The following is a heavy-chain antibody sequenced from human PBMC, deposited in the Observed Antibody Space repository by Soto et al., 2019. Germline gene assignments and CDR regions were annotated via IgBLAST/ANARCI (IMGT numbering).Heavy chain of an antibody. Sequence: PSETLSLTCTVSGGSISSYYWSWIRQPPGKGLEWIGYIYYSGSTNYNPSLKSRATISVHTSKNQFSQKLSSATAADTAVYYCARDHELRYCGWSQADDDCCGMDVWGQGKTVTVSS. CDR2: IYYSGST. V-gene: IGHV4-59*01. D-gene: IGHD3-9*01. J-gene: IGHJ6*02. CDR1: GGSISSYY. CDR3: ARDHELRYCGWSQADDDCCGMDV.